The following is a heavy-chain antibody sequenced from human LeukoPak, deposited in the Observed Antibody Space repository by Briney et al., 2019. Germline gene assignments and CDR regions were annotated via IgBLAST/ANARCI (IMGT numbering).Heavy chain of an antibody. V-gene: IGHV3-23*01. D-gene: IGHD6-13*01. CDR1: GFTFSSYA. CDR3: ARVGGSSWYVAFDI. Sequence: SGGSLRLSCAASGFTFSSYAMSWVRQAPGKGLEWVSAISGSGGSTYYADSVKGRFTISRDNSKNTLYLQMNSLRAEDTAVYYCARVGGSSWYVAFDIWGQGTMVTVSS. J-gene: IGHJ3*02. CDR2: ISGSGGST.